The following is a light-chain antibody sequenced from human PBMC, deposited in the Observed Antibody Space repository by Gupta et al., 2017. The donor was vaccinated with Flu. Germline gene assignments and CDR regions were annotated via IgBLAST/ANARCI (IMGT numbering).Light chain of an antibody. J-gene: IGKJ4*01. V-gene: IGKV1-33*01. CDR1: QDITNY. CDR2: DAS. Sequence: PSSLSASVGDRVTITCQASQDITNYLNWYHQKPGKAPELLIYDASNLETGVPSRFNGSGSGADFTLTISSLQTEDIATYYCQQDDNLPLTFGGGTKVEIK. CDR3: QQDDNLPLT.